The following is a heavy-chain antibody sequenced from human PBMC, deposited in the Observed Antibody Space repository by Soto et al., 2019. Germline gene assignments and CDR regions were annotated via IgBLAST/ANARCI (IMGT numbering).Heavy chain of an antibody. CDR2: IYHSGST. V-gene: IGHV4-4*02. Sequence: SDNLYLISDLSGDSIRSTNWWGWACQPPGKGLEWIGEIYHSGSTNYNPSLKSRVTISVDKSKNQFSLKLSSVTAADTAVYYCARTMKQLLWSLYGMDVWGQGTTVT. CDR3: ARTMKQLLWSLYGMDV. J-gene: IGHJ6*02. CDR1: GDSIRSTNW. D-gene: IGHD3-10*01.